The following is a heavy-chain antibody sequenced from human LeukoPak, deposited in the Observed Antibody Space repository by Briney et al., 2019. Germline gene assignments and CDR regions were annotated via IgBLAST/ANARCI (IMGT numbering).Heavy chain of an antibody. D-gene: IGHD4-17*01. V-gene: IGHV1-69*05. CDR2: IIPIFGSA. J-gene: IGHJ5*02. CDR3: ARGTPTVTTSRFDP. CDR1: GGTFSSYA. Sequence: ASVKVSCKASGGTFSSYAISWVRQAPGQGLEWMGRIIPIFGSANYAQKFQGRVTITTDESTSTAYMELSSLRSEDTAVYYCARGTPTVTTSRFDPWGQGTLVTVSS.